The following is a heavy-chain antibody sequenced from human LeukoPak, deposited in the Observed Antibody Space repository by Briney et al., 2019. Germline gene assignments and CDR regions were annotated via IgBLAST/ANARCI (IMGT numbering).Heavy chain of an antibody. J-gene: IGHJ4*02. D-gene: IGHD3-10*01. Sequence: SETLSLTSGVAGASVSSDYWNWIRQSPGGGLEWIGYTHYRGDINYNPSLKSRLTMSVDASSNQVSLKLRSVTAADAAVYYCGRTLGSGTDDWGQGTLVSVSS. V-gene: IGHV4-59*02. CDR2: THYRGDI. CDR1: GASVSSDY. CDR3: GRTLGSGTDD.